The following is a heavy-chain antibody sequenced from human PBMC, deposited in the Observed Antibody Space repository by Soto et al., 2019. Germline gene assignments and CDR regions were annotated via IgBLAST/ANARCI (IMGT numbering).Heavy chain of an antibody. CDR2: IKQDGSEK. V-gene: IGHV3-7*01. Sequence: GGSLRLSCAASGFTFSSYWMSWVRQAPGKGLEWVANIKQDGSEKYYVDSVKGRFTISRDNAKNSRYLQMNSLRAEDTAVYYCARDLPAGRDYYDFWSGSGDNWFDPWGQGTLVTVSS. J-gene: IGHJ5*02. D-gene: IGHD3-3*01. CDR1: GFTFSSYW. CDR3: ARDLPAGRDYYDFWSGSGDNWFDP.